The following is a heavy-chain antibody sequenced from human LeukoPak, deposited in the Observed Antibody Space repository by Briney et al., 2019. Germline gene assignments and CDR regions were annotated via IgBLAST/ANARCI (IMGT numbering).Heavy chain of an antibody. CDR3: ARDHDSSGYSSFDY. CDR1: GFTFSSYA. CDR2: ISGSGGST. J-gene: IGHJ4*02. D-gene: IGHD3-22*01. Sequence: PGGSLRLSCAASGFTFSSYAMSWVRQAPGKGLEWVSAISGSGGSTYYADSVKGRFTISRDNSKNTLYLQMNSLRAEDTAVYYCARDHDSSGYSSFDYWGQGTLVTVSS. V-gene: IGHV3-23*01.